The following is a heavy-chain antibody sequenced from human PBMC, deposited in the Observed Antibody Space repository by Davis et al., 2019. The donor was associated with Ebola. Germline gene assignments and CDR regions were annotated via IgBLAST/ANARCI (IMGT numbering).Heavy chain of an antibody. D-gene: IGHD3-22*01. CDR3: ARGDSYYDPSGFYAGPEAPDH. V-gene: IGHV4-30-4*07. Sequence: SETLSLTCAVSGGFVGSGGYSWSWIRQPPGKGLEWIGHYYYTGDTHYNPSLKSRVTISVDASKNQFSLTLSSVTAADTAVYYCARGDSYYDPSGFYAGPEAPDHWGQGTLVSVSS. J-gene: IGHJ4*02. CDR1: GGFVGSGGYS. CDR2: YYYTGDT.